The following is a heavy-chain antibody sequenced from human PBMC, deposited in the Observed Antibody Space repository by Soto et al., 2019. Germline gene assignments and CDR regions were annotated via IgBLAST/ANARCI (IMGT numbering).Heavy chain of an antibody. CDR1: GYSFTSYY. CDR2: INPNGGSA. V-gene: IGHV1-46*01. CDR3: ASQIGPVY. J-gene: IGHJ4*02. Sequence: QVQLVQSGAEVKKPGASVKVSCKASGYSFTSYYMHWVRQAPGQGLEWMGLINPNGGSATYTQKFQGRVTMNRDTYTSTGYMELSSLGSEDAAVYYCASQIGPVYWGQGTLVTVSS. D-gene: IGHD3-22*01.